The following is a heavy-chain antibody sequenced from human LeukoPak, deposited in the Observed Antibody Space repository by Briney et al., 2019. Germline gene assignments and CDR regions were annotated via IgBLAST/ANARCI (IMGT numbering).Heavy chain of an antibody. CDR1: GYKFTSYG. J-gene: IGHJ5*02. CDR2: ISTYNGHT. CDR3: ARDATMVRGVMYNWFDP. D-gene: IGHD3-10*01. Sequence: ASVKVSCKASGYKFTSYGISWVRQAPGQGLEWMGWISTYNGHTNYAQKFQGRVTMTTETSTSTAYMDLRSLRSDDTAVYYCARDATMVRGVMYNWFDPWGQGTLVTVSS. V-gene: IGHV1-18*01.